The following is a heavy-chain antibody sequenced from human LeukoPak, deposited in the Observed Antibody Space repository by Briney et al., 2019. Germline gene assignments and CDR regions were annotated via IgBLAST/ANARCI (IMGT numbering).Heavy chain of an antibody. Sequence: ASVKVSCKASGYTFTNYVISWVRQAPGQGLEWMGWISAYNGNTNYAQKLQGRVTMTTDTSTSTAYMELRSLRSDDTAVYYCARGRVHRYYYDSSGYYGGAFDIWGQGTMVTVSS. D-gene: IGHD3-22*01. CDR3: ARGRVHRYYYDSSGYYGGAFDI. J-gene: IGHJ3*02. V-gene: IGHV1-18*01. CDR2: ISAYNGNT. CDR1: GYTFTNYV.